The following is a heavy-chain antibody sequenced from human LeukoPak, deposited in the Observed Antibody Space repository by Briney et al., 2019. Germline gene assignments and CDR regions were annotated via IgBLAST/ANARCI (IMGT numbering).Heavy chain of an antibody. Sequence: PSETLSLTCTVSGGSINIYYWSCIRQPAGKGLEWIGRIYTSESTNYNPSLKSRVTMSVDTSKNQFSLNLNSVTAADTAVYYCARGMYSSAWSFDYWGQGTLVTVSS. D-gene: IGHD6-19*01. V-gene: IGHV4-4*07. CDR3: ARGMYSSAWSFDY. CDR1: GGSINIYY. CDR2: IYTSEST. J-gene: IGHJ4*02.